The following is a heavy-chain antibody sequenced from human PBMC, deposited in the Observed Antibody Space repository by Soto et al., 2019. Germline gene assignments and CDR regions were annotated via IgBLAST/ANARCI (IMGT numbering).Heavy chain of an antibody. J-gene: IGHJ4*02. CDR1: GGSISPHY. V-gene: IGHV4-59*11. Sequence: QVQLQESGPGLVKPSETLSLTCAVSGGSISPHYWSWIRQPPGKGLEWIGYVYYTGSTDYNPSLKSRVYISVDTYKNQFALKLSSVTAADTAVYYCARAMDSFSSGYYWGAYFDYWGQGALVTVSS. D-gene: IGHD3-22*01. CDR3: ARAMDSFSSGYYWGAYFDY. CDR2: VYYTGST.